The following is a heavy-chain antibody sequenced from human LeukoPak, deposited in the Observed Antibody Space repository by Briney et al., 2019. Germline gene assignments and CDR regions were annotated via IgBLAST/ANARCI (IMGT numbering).Heavy chain of an antibody. V-gene: IGHV5-51*01. CDR1: GYSFTTHW. CDR2: IYPDDSDT. J-gene: IGHJ5*02. D-gene: IGHD3-22*01. CDR3: ARHGRYSSGSRWFGP. Sequence: GESLKISCKGSGYSFTTHWIGWVRQMPGKGLEWVGIIYPDDSDTKYSPSFQGRVTISADKSISTAYLQWSSLKASDTAMYYCARHGRYSSGSRWFGPWGQGTLVTVSS.